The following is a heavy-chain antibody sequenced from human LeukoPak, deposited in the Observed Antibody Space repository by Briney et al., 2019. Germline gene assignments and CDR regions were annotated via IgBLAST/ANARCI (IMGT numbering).Heavy chain of an antibody. D-gene: IGHD2-15*01. Sequence: GGSLRLSCAASGFTFSSYSMNWVRRAPGKGLEWVSSISSSSSYIYYADSVKGRFTISRDNAKNSLYLQMNSLRAEDTAVYYCARGYFSGGSCLDYWGQGTLVTVSS. CDR3: ARGYFSGGSCLDY. J-gene: IGHJ4*02. CDR2: ISSSSSYI. V-gene: IGHV3-21*01. CDR1: GFTFSSYS.